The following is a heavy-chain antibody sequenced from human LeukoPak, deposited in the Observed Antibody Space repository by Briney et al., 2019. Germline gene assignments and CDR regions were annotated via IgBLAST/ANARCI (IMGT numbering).Heavy chain of an antibody. CDR1: GFTFSSYW. CDR2: ISSSGSTI. CDR3: ARDLIPTIDY. V-gene: IGHV3-48*04. J-gene: IGHJ4*02. Sequence: GGSLRLSCTVSGFTFSSYWMSWVRQAPGKGLEWVSYISSSGSTIYYADSVKGRFTISRDNAKNSLYLQMNSLRAEDTAVYYCARDLIPTIDYWGQGTLVTVSS. D-gene: IGHD2-21*01.